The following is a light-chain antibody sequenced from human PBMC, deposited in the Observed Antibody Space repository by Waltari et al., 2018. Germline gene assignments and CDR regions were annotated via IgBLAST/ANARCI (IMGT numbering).Light chain of an antibody. CDR3: QQYNNWPLT. CDR2: GAS. CDR1: QGVSSK. V-gene: IGKV3-15*01. J-gene: IGKJ3*01. Sequence: EIVMTQSPATLSVSPGERATLSCRAIQGVSSKVAWYQQKPGQAPRLLIYGASTRATGIPARFSGSGSGTEFTLTISSLQSEDFAVYYCQQYNNWPLTFGPGTKVDIK.